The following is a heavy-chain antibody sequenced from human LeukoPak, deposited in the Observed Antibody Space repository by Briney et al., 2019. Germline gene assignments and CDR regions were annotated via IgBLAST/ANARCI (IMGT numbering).Heavy chain of an antibody. V-gene: IGHV3-49*04. Sequence: GRSLRLSCTASGFTFGDYAITWVGQAPGKGLEWVGFIRSKIYGGTPEYAASVKGRFTISRDDSKGIAYLQMNSLTTEDTAVYYCTRDQTPYYWGQGTLVTVSS. CDR3: TRDQTPYY. CDR2: IRSKIYGGTP. J-gene: IGHJ4*02. CDR1: GFTFGDYA.